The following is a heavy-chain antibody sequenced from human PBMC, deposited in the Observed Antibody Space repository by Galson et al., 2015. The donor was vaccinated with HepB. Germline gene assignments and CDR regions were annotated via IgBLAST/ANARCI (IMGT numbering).Heavy chain of an antibody. J-gene: IGHJ4*02. CDR1: GGSVSSSGYY. CDR3: ARYVGSGKYFGY. Sequence: SETLSLTCSVSGGSVSSSGYYWGWIRQPPGKGLEWIATISYSGSTYYNPSLKSRVTISADTSKNQFSLMLSSLTAADTAVFYCARYVGSGKYFGYWGQGTLVTVSS. CDR2: ISYSGST. V-gene: IGHV4-39*07. D-gene: IGHD3-10*01.